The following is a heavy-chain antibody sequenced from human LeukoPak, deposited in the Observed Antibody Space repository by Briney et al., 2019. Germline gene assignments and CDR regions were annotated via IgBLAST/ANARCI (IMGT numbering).Heavy chain of an antibody. CDR3: ARDKVTMVRGVIISGWFDP. D-gene: IGHD3-10*01. CDR1: GYTFTSYA. V-gene: IGHV7-4-1*02. J-gene: IGHJ5*02. Sequence: ASVKVSCKASGYTFTSYAMNWVRQAPGQGLEWMGWINTNTGNPTYAQGFTGRFVFSLDTSVSTAYLQISSLKAEDAAVCYCARDKVTMVRGVIISGWFDPWGQGTLVTVSS. CDR2: INTNTGNP.